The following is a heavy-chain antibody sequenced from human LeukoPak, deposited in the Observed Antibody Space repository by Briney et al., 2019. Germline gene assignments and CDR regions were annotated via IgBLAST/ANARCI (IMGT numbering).Heavy chain of an antibody. CDR1: GFTFSSYG. D-gene: IGHD5-24*01. V-gene: IGHV3-30*18. Sequence: PGGSLRLSCAASGFTFSSYGMHWVRQAPGKGLEWVAVISYDGSNKYYADSVKGRFTISRDNSKNTLYLQMNSLRAEDTAVYYCAKDSMAIWGQGTMVTVSS. CDR3: AKDSMAI. CDR2: ISYDGSNK. J-gene: IGHJ3*02.